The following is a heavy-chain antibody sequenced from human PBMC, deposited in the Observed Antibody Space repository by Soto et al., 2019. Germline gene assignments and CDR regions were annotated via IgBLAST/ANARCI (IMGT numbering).Heavy chain of an antibody. CDR1: VYTFTSYA. J-gene: IGHJ4*02. Sequence: ASVNVSCKASVYTFTSYAIHCVRQAPGQRLEWMGWINAGNGNTKYAQKFQGRVTITRDTSESTAYMELSSLRSEDTAVYYCARDNPNYYGSGSYPVLDYWGQGTLVTVSS. CDR2: INAGNGNT. CDR3: ARDNPNYYGSGSYPVLDY. V-gene: IGHV1-3*01. D-gene: IGHD3-10*01.